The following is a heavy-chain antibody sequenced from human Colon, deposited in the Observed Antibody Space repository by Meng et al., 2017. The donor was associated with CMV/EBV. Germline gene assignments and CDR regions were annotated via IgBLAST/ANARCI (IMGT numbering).Heavy chain of an antibody. CDR2: IIPIVDKV. J-gene: IGHJ4*02. CDR1: GGTSSSYA. D-gene: IGHD6-13*01. Sequence: SVKVTCKASGGTSSSYAIHWVRQAPGQGLEWMGRIIPIVDKVDYAQKFQGRVTLSADKSTGTVYMELSSLTSEDTAMFYCARSLSGSSWSSWGQGTVVTVSS. V-gene: IGHV1-69*04. CDR3: ARSLSGSSWSS.